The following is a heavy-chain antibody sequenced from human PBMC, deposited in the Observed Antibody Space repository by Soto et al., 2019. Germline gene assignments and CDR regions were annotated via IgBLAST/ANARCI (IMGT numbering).Heavy chain of an antibody. J-gene: IGHJ4*02. V-gene: IGHV4-4*02. CDR2: IYHSGST. D-gene: IGHD3-9*01. CDR3: ATYDDIVTDYSVDC. Sequence: VQLQESGPGLAKPSGTLSLTCAVSRGSISSSNWWSWVRQPPGKGLDWIGEIYHSGSTNYNPSLKSLVTIAVDKSKNHFSLNLSYVTAADTAVYYCATYDDIVTDYSVDCWGQGTLVTVSS. CDR1: RGSISSSNW.